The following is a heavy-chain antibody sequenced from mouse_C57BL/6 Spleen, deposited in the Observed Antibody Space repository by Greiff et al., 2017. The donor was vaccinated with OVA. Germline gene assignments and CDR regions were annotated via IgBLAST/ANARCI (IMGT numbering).Heavy chain of an antibody. J-gene: IGHJ2*01. V-gene: IGHV1-54*01. CDR2: INPGSGGT. CDR1: GYAFTNYL. D-gene: IGHD2-4*01. Sequence: VQLQESGAELVRPGTSVKVSCKASGYAFTNYLIEWVKQRPGQGLEWIGVINPGSGGTNYNEKFKGKATLTADKSSSTAYMQLSSLTSDDSAFYFCARDYDGDYWGQGTTLTVSS. CDR3: ARDYDGDY.